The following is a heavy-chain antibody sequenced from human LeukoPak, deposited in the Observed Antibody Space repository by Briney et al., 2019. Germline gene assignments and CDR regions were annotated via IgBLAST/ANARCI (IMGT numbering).Heavy chain of an antibody. D-gene: IGHD5-12*01. V-gene: IGHV3-30*02. J-gene: IGHJ4*02. CDR3: AKDLNIVATISDH. CDR1: GFTFSSYG. CDR2: IRYDGSNK. Sequence: GGSLRLSCAASGFTFSSYGMHWVRQAPGKGLEWVAFIRYDGSNKYYADSVKGRFTISRDNSKNTLYLQMNSLRAEDTAVYYCAKDLNIVATISDHWGQGTLVTVSS.